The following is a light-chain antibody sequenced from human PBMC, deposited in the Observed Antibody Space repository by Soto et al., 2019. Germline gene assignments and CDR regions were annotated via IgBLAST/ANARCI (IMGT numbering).Light chain of an antibody. J-gene: IGKJ1*01. CDR1: QNLGTLY. Sequence: EIRLSQSPGTLSLSTGERGTLSCRASQNLGTLYLAWFQQKSGQAPRLLIYSASRRATGIPDRFTGSGSGTDFTLTINRVEPEDFAVYFCQQYAGSPRTFAQGTKVAI. CDR3: QQYAGSPRT. CDR2: SAS. V-gene: IGKV3-20*01.